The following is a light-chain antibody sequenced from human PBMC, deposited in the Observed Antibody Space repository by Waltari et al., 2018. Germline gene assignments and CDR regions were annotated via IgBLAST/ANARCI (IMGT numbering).Light chain of an antibody. Sequence: QSLLTQPPSASGTPGQRVTISCSGSSSDIGGNFVYWYQQLPGTAPRLLICKNNRRPSGVPDQFSAAKAGTSASLAISGLRSEDEADYYCASWHDSLSGPVFGTGTRVTVL. J-gene: IGLJ1*01. CDR3: ASWHDSLSGPV. CDR1: SSDIGGNF. V-gene: IGLV1-47*01. CDR2: KNN.